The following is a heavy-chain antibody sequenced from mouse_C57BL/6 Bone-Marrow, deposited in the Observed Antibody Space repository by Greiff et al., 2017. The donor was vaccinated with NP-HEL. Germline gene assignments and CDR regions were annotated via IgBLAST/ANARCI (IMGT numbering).Heavy chain of an antibody. D-gene: IGHD3-2*02. J-gene: IGHJ4*01. CDR1: GYTFTSYG. CDR2: IYPRSGNT. Sequence: QVQLKQSGAELARPGASVKLSCKASGYTFTSYGISWVKQRTGQGLEWIGEIYPRSGNTYYNEKFKGKATLTADKSSSTAYMELRSLTSEDSAVYFCAQLRLRGAMDYWGQGTSVTVSS. V-gene: IGHV1-81*01. CDR3: AQLRLRGAMDY.